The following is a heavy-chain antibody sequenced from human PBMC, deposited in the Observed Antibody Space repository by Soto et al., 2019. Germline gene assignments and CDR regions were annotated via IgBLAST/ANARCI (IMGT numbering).Heavy chain of an antibody. CDR2: INPKSGGT. V-gene: IGHV1-2*04. D-gene: IGHD2-8*01. Sequence: ASVKVSCKASGYSFTDYHIHWVRQAPGQGLEWLGRINPKSGGTSTAQKFQGWVTMTTDTSISTASMELTRLTSDDTAIYYCARGDSTDCSNGVCSFYYNHDMDVWGQGTTVTVSS. CDR1: GYSFTDYH. CDR3: ARGDSTDCSNGVCSFYYNHDMDV. J-gene: IGHJ6*02.